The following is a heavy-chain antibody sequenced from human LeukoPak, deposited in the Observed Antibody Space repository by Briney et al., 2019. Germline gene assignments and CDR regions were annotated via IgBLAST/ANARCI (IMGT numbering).Heavy chain of an antibody. CDR2: INNGGDST. Sequence: GGSLRLSCAASGFSFSSYAMSWVRQAPGKGLEWVSGINNGGDSTYYADSVKGRSTISRDNSKNTLYLQMNSLRAEDTAVYYCAKGDGSGSYRIGGFDYWGQGTLVTVSS. J-gene: IGHJ4*02. CDR3: AKGDGSGSYRIGGFDY. D-gene: IGHD3-10*01. CDR1: GFSFSSYA. V-gene: IGHV3-23*01.